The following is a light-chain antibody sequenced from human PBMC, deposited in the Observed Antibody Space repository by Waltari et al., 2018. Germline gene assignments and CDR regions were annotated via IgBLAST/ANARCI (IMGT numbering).Light chain of an antibody. J-gene: IGLJ2*01. CDR3: QSADASGTYKL. CDR2: KDT. V-gene: IGLV3-25*03. CDR1: ALPRQF. Sequence: SSELTQPPSVSVSPGQTARITCSAHALPRQFASWYQQKPGQAPVIVIYKDTGRPSEIPERFSGSSSGTTVTLTISGVQAEDEADYYCQSADASGTYKLFGGGTKLTVL.